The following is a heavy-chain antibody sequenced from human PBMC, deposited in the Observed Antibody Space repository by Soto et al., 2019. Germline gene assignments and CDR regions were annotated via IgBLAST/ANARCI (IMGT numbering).Heavy chain of an antibody. J-gene: IGHJ3*02. CDR1: GGTFSSYA. Sequence: ASVKVSCKASGGTFSSYAISWVRQAPGQGLEWMGGIIPIFGTANYAQKFQGRVTITADESTSTAYMELSSLRSEDTAVYYCARSSYVYYDSSGYPHDAFDIWGQGPMVTVSS. CDR3: ARSSYVYYDSSGYPHDAFDI. CDR2: IIPIFGTA. V-gene: IGHV1-69*13. D-gene: IGHD3-22*01.